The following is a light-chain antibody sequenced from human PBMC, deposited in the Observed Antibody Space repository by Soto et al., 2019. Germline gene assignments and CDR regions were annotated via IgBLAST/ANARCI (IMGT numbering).Light chain of an antibody. CDR1: QDISNY. CDR2: DAS. J-gene: IGKJ4*01. CDR3: QQYDNLPLT. V-gene: IGKV1-33*01. Sequence: DIQMTQSPSSLSASVGDRVTITCQTSQDISNYLNWYQQKRGKAPKLLIYDASNLETGVPSRFSGSGSGTDFTFTISSLQPEDIATYYCQQYDNLPLTVGGGTKVEIK.